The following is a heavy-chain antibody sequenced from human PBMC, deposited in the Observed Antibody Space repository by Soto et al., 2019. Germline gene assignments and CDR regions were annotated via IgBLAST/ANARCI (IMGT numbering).Heavy chain of an antibody. CDR3: AMETQLWSLES. D-gene: IGHD5-18*01. Sequence: EVQLVESGGGLVQPGESLRLSCAASGFTFSSYWMHWVRQAPGKGLVWVSRLNSDGSATTYADSVKGRFTISGDNVKNRLQLQMNSLRAEDMVGYFCAMETQLWSLESWGQGNLVTVSS. V-gene: IGHV3-74*01. CDR2: LNSDGSAT. CDR1: GFTFSSYW. J-gene: IGHJ4*02.